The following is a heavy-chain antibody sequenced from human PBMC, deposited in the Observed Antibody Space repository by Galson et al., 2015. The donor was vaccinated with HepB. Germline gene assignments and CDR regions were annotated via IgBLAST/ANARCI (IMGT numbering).Heavy chain of an antibody. Sequence: SVKVSCKASGYTFGSFYMHWVRQAPGQGLEWMGIINPSDGTTTYAQNFRGRVTMTADTSTRTVYMELNSLRSDDTAVYYCARSYRSRDQLPSKNDHYYGMDVWGQGTTVTVSS. CDR2: INPSDGTT. CDR1: GYTFGSFY. J-gene: IGHJ6*02. CDR3: ARSYRSRDQLPSKNDHYYGMDV. V-gene: IGHV1-46*01. D-gene: IGHD2-2*01.